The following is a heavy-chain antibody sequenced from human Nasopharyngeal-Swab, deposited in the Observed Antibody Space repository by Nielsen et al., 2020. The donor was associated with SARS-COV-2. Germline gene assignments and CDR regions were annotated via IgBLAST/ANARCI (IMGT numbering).Heavy chain of an antibody. CDR2: ISAYNGNT. CDR1: GYTFTSYG. V-gene: IGHV1-18*01. D-gene: IGHD6-13*01. J-gene: IGHJ4*02. Sequence: ASVKVSCKASGYTFTSYGISWVRQAPGQGLEWMGWISAYNGNTNYAQKLQGRVTITRDTSATTAYMELSSLRSEDTAVYFCTRGVGYSSSWYLGYWGQGTLVTVSS. CDR3: TRGVGYSSSWYLGY.